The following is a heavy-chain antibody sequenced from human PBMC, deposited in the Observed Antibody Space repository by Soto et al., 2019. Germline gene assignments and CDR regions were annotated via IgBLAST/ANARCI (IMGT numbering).Heavy chain of an antibody. D-gene: IGHD3-3*01. J-gene: IGHJ4*02. CDR3: ARGDFGIDY. CDR1: GGSISSYC. Sequence: SETMCLTCTVSGGSISSYCWSWIRQPPGKGLEWIGYIYYSGSTNYNPSLKSRVTISVDTSKNQFSLKLSSVTAADTAVYYCARGDFGIDYWGQGTLVTVSS. V-gene: IGHV4-59*01. CDR2: IYYSGST.